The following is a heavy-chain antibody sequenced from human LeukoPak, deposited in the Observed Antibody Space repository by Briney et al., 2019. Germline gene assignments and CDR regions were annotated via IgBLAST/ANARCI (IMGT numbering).Heavy chain of an antibody. Sequence: SETLSLTCAVYGGSFSGYYWSWIRRPPGKGLEWIGEINHSGSTNYNPSLKSRVTISVDTSKNQFSLKLSSVTAADTAVYYCARARVYYDSSGHRYGMDVWGQGTTVTVSS. CDR1: GGSFSGYY. D-gene: IGHD3-22*01. V-gene: IGHV4-34*01. J-gene: IGHJ6*02. CDR3: ARARVYYDSSGHRYGMDV. CDR2: INHSGST.